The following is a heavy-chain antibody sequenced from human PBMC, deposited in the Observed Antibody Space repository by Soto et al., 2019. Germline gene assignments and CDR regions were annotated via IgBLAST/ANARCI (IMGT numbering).Heavy chain of an antibody. J-gene: IGHJ4*02. CDR2: IYYSTKT. D-gene: IGHD5-12*01. Sequence: LSLTCTVSGGSISAYYWSWIRQPPGKGLEWIGHIYYSTKTNYNPSLKSRVTISVDTSKNQFSLKLNSVTAADTAVYYCARDSSGYDPFDYWGQGTLVTVSS. CDR1: GGSISAYY. CDR3: ARDSSGYDPFDY. V-gene: IGHV4-59*01.